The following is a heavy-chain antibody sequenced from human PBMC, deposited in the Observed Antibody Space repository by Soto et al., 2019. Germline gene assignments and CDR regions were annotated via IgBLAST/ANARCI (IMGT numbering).Heavy chain of an antibody. V-gene: IGHV1-69*13. CDR2: IIPIFGTA. J-gene: IGHJ6*03. Sequence: SVKVSCKASGGTFSSYAISWVRQAPGQGLEWMGGIIPIFGTANYAQKFQGRVTITADESTSTAYMELSSLRSEDTAVYYCAREGSSSWHNDVYYYYYMDVWGKGTTVTVSS. D-gene: IGHD6-13*01. CDR3: AREGSSSWHNDVYYYYYMDV. CDR1: GGTFSSYA.